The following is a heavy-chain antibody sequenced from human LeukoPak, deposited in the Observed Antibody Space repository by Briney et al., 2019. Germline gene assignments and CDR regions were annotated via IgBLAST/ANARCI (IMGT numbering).Heavy chain of an antibody. CDR2: INHSGST. CDR3: AREVRGGGKFDY. Sequence: SETLSLTCAVYGGSFSGYYWSWIRQPPPKALEWIGEINHSGSTNYNPSLKSRVTISVDTSKNQFSLKLSSVTAADTAVYYCAREVRGGGKFDYWGQGTLVTVSS. V-gene: IGHV4-34*01. J-gene: IGHJ4*02. D-gene: IGHD2-21*01. CDR1: GGSFSGYY.